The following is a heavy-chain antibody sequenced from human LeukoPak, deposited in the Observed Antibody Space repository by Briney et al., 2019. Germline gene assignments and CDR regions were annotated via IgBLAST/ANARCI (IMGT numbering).Heavy chain of an antibody. CDR2: IYYNGST. Sequence: SQTLSLTCTVSGGSISSGDYYWSWIRQPPGKGLEWIGYIYYNGSTYYNPSLKSRVTISVDTSKNQFSLKLSSVTAADTAVYYCAGSLDYGGNPALDYWGQGTLVTVSS. V-gene: IGHV4-30-4*08. D-gene: IGHD4-23*01. J-gene: IGHJ4*02. CDR3: AGSLDYGGNPALDY. CDR1: GGSISSGDYY.